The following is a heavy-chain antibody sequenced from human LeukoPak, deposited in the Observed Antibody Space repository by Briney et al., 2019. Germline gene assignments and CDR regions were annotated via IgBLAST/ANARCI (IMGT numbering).Heavy chain of an antibody. J-gene: IGHJ4*02. CDR1: GFTFSSYT. CDR3: ARDPGSSSYADY. D-gene: IGHD6-13*01. V-gene: IGHV3-21*01. Sequence: GGSLRLSCAASGFTFSSYTMNWVRQAPGKGLEWVSSISSSSSYIYYADSVKGRFTISRDNAKNSLYLQMNNLRAEDTAVYYCARDPGSSSYADYWGQGTLVTVSS. CDR2: ISSSSSYI.